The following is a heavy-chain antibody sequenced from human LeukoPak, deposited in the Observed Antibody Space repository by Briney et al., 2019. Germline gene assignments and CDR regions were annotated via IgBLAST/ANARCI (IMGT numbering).Heavy chain of an antibody. CDR1: GGTFSSYA. V-gene: IGHV1-69*01. CDR2: IIPIFGTA. CDR3: GRDQSYSNYSLTALQGMDV. Sequence: ASVKVSCKASGGTFSSYAISWVRQAPGQGLEWMGGIIPIFGTANYAQKFQGRVTITADESTGTAYMELSSLRSEDTAVYYCGRDQSYSNYSLTALQGMDVWGQGTTVTVSS. D-gene: IGHD4-11*01. J-gene: IGHJ6*02.